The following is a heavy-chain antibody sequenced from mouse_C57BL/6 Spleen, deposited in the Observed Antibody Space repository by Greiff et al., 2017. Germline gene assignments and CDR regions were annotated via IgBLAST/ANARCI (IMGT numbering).Heavy chain of an antibody. Sequence: EVMLVESGEGLVKPGGSLKLSCAASGFTFSSYAMSWVRQTPEKRLEWVAYISSGGDYIYYADTVKGRFTISRDNARNTLYLQLSSLKSEDTAMYYCTREYYGGSYFDYWGQGTSLTVSS. CDR3: TREYYGGSYFDY. CDR1: GFTFSSYA. D-gene: IGHD1-1*01. V-gene: IGHV5-9-1*02. CDR2: ISSGGDYI. J-gene: IGHJ2*02.